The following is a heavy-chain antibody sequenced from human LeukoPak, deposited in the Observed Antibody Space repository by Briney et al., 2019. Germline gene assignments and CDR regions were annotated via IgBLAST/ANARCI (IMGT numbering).Heavy chain of an antibody. D-gene: IGHD3-10*01. V-gene: IGHV3-23*01. CDR2: ISGSGGST. J-gene: IGHJ4*02. CDR3: AKGSPTLWFGEFVGFVG. CDR1: GFTFSSYA. Sequence: SGGSLRLSCAASGFTFSSYAMSWVRQAPGKGLEWVSAISGSGGSTYYADSVKGRFTISRDNSKNTLYLQMNSLRAEDTAVYYCAKGSPTLWFGEFVGFVGWGQGTLVTVSS.